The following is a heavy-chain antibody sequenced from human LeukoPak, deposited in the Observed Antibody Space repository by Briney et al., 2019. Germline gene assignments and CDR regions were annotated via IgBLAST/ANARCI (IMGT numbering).Heavy chain of an antibody. V-gene: IGHV4-39*01. D-gene: IGHD2-21*01. Sequence: PSETLSLTCTVSGDSISSSSYYWGWIRQPPGKGLEWIGSIYHSGSAYYNPSLKSRVTISVDTSKNQFSLKLSSVTAADTAVYYCARQFCGGECYSDFDYWGQGTLVTVSS. CDR2: IYHSGSA. CDR1: GDSISSSSYY. CDR3: ARQFCGGECYSDFDY. J-gene: IGHJ4*02.